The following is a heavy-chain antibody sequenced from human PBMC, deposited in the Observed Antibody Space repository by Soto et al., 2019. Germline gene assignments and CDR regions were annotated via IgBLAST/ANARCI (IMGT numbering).Heavy chain of an antibody. CDR1: GHSISDYY. V-gene: IGHV4-59*01. D-gene: IGHD3-10*01. CDR2: IYNRCRV. J-gene: IGHJ6*02. CDR3: AGGSVDLLRDVVKYIMYV. Sequence: QVQLQESGPGLVKPSETLSLTCDVSGHSISDYYWSWIRQSPGKGLDWLGYIYNRCRVNTNPSLQSLDTISMDTSKNQLSLNLRSVNAADTAVYYCAGGSVDLLRDVVKYIMYVWGPGATVTVS.